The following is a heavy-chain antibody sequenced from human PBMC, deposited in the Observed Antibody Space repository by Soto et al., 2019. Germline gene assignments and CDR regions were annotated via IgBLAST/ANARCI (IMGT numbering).Heavy chain of an antibody. V-gene: IGHV4-39*01. CDR2: IYYSGST. D-gene: IGHD2-15*01. Sequence: SETLSLTCTVSGGSISSSSYYWGWFRQPPGKGLEWIGSIYYSGSTYYNPSLKSRVTISVDTSKNQFSLKLSSVTAADTAVYYCARSPNPAATNAYWGRGALVTVS. J-gene: IGHJ4*02. CDR3: ARSPNPAATNAY. CDR1: GGSISSSSYY.